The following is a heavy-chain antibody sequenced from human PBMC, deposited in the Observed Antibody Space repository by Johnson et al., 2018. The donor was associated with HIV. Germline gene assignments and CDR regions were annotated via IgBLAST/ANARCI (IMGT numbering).Heavy chain of an antibody. Sequence: QVQLVESGGGLVKPGGSLRLSCAASGFTFSDYYMSWIRQAPGKGLEWVSYISSSGSTIYYADSVKGRFTISRDSAKNTLYLQMNSLRAEDTALYYCARDEGLDYGASLGAFDAWGQGTRVNVSS. V-gene: IGHV3-11*04. CDR3: ARDEGLDYGASLGAFDA. J-gene: IGHJ3*01. D-gene: IGHD4-17*01. CDR1: GFTFSDYY. CDR2: ISSSGSTI.